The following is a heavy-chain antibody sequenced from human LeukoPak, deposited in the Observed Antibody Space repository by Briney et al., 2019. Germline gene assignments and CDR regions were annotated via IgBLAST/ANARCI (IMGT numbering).Heavy chain of an antibody. CDR1: GGSISSYY. D-gene: IGHD5-12*01. Sequence: SETLSLSCTVSGGSISSYYWNGIRQSPGKGLEWIGYISYSGSTNYNPSLKSRVTISLDTSKNQFSLKVRSVTAADTAVYYCASGFDSKSTYFDYWGQGTLVTVSS. CDR3: ASGFDSKSTYFDY. CDR2: ISYSGST. V-gene: IGHV4-59*01. J-gene: IGHJ4*02.